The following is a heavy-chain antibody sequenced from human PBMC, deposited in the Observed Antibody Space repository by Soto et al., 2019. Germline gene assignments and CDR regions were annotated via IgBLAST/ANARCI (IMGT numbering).Heavy chain of an antibody. V-gene: IGHV4-31*02. CDR2: IHYSGST. D-gene: IGHD4-17*01. Sequence: WTWIRQHPGKGLEWIGYIHYSGSTYYNPSLKSRVTISVDTSKNQFSLKMSSVTDADTAVYYCAKDRAGYGDFLDYWGQGTLVTVSS. J-gene: IGHJ4*02. CDR3: AKDRAGYGDFLDY.